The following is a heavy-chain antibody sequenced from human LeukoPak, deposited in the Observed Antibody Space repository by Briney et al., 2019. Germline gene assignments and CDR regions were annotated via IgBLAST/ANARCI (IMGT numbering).Heavy chain of an antibody. Sequence: GGSLRLSCAASGFTFSSYWMNWARQAPGKGLEWVASINHNGNVNYYVDSVKGRFTISRDNAKNSLYLQMNSLRAEDTAVYYCARAYDSSGYIFDYWGQGTLVTVSS. D-gene: IGHD3-22*01. J-gene: IGHJ4*02. CDR1: GFTFSSYW. V-gene: IGHV3-7*01. CDR2: INHNGNVN. CDR3: ARAYDSSGYIFDY.